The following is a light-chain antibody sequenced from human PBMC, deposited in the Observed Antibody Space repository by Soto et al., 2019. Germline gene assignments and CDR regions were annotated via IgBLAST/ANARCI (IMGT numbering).Light chain of an antibody. Sequence: QSALTQPASVSGSPGQSITISCTGTSSDVGGYNYVSWYQQHPVKAPNLMIYEVSNRPSGVSNRFSGSKSGNTASLTISGLQAEDEADYYCSSYTSSSVVFGGGTKLTVL. CDR2: EVS. V-gene: IGLV2-14*01. CDR3: SSYTSSSVV. J-gene: IGLJ2*01. CDR1: SSDVGGYNY.